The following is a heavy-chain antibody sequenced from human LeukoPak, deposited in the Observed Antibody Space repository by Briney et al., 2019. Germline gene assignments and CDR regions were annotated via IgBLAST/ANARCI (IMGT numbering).Heavy chain of an antibody. Sequence: GGSLRLSCAASGFTFSSYGMTWVRQTPGKGLEGVSAISGSGGSTFYADSVKGRFTISRDNSKNTLYLQMNSLRAEDTAVYYCAKVGGSLFFDYWGQGTLVTVSS. CDR1: GFTFSSYG. J-gene: IGHJ4*02. CDR2: ISGSGGST. CDR3: AKVGGSLFFDY. D-gene: IGHD1-26*01. V-gene: IGHV3-23*01.